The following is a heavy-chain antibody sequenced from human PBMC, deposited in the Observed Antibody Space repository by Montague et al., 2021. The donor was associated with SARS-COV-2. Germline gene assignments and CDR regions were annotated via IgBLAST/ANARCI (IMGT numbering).Heavy chain of an antibody. CDR3: AGHTRSGMIGNYFDP. CDR1: DGYFSSGVYE. V-gene: IGHV4-39*01. CDR2: ASYSGST. J-gene: IGHJ4*02. Sequence: SETLSLTCTVSDGYFSSGVYEWWGWIRQPPGKGLQWIGSASYSGSTTYNPSLKNRVTVSVNTSGSQFYLGLHSVTATDTAVYYCAGHTRSGMIGNYFDPWGQGTLVTVSS. D-gene: IGHD2-21*01.